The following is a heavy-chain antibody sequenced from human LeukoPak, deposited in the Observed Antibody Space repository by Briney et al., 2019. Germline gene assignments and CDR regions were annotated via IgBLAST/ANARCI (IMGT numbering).Heavy chain of an antibody. Sequence: AGASLQISCKGSGYGFTSYWIGWVRQMPGKGLEWMGIIYPGDSDTRYSPSFQGQVTISADKSISTAYLQWSSLKASDTAMYYCARYRRDSSGYYETFDYWGQGTLVTVSS. CDR1: GYGFTSYW. D-gene: IGHD3-22*01. CDR3: ARYRRDSSGYYETFDY. J-gene: IGHJ4*02. CDR2: IYPGDSDT. V-gene: IGHV5-51*01.